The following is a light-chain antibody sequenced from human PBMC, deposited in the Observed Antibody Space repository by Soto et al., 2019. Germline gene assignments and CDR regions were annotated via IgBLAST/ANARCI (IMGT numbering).Light chain of an antibody. CDR2: EVT. V-gene: IGLV2-23*02. CDR3: CSFAGGRTYV. J-gene: IGLJ1*01. CDR1: SSDVGSYNL. Sequence: QSALTQPVSVSGSPGQSITISCTGTSSDVGSYNLVSWYQQHPGKAPKLMIYEVTKRPSGVSNRFSGSKSGNTASLTISGLQAEDEADYYCCSFAGGRTYVFGTGTKVTV.